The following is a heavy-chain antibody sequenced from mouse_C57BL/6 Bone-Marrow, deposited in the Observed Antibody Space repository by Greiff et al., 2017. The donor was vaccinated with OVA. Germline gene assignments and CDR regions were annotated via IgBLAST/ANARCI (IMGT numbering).Heavy chain of an antibody. CDR3: ARRGYYYGSREFAY. CDR1: GFSLTSYG. CDR2: IWSGGST. Sequence: QVQLQQSGPGLVQPSQSLSITCTVSGFSLTSYGVHWVRQSPGKGLEWLGVIWSGGSTDYNAAFISRLSISKDNSKSQVFFKMNSLQADDTAIYYCARRGYYYGSREFAYWGQGTLVTVSA. V-gene: IGHV2-2*01. D-gene: IGHD1-1*01. J-gene: IGHJ3*01.